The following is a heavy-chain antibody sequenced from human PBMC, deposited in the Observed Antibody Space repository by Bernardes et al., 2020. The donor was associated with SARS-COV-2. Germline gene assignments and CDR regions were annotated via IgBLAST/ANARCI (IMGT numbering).Heavy chain of an antibody. CDR1: GGSISSYY. Sequence: SETLSLTCTVSGGSISSYYWSWIRQPPGKGLEWIGYIYYSGSTNYNPSLKSRVTISVDTSKNQFSLKLSSVTAADTAVYYCARVPPRYCSSTSCYTYYYYYMDVWGKGTTVTVSS. D-gene: IGHD2-2*02. CDR2: IYYSGST. CDR3: ARVPPRYCSSTSCYTYYYYYMDV. V-gene: IGHV4-59*01. J-gene: IGHJ6*03.